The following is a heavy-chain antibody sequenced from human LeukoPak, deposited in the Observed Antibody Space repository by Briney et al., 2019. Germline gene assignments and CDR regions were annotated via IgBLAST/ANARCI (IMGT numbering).Heavy chain of an antibody. V-gene: IGHV3-23*01. CDR1: GFTFSSYA. CDR3: ASYSSSRGDIEY. J-gene: IGHJ4*02. CDR2: ISGSGGST. D-gene: IGHD3-10*01. Sequence: GGSLRLSCAASGFTFSSYAMSWVRQAREKGLEWVSAISGSGGSTYYADSVKGRFTISRDNSKNTLYLQMNSLRAEDTAVYYCASYSSSRGDIEYWGQGTLVTVSS.